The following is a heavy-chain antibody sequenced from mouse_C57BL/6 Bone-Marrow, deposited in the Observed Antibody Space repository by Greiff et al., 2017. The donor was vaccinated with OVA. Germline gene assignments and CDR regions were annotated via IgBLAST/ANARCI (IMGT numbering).Heavy chain of an antibody. J-gene: IGHJ4*01. CDR3: TIDSSGPYYAMDY. Sequence: VHVKQSGAELVRPGASVKLSCTASGFNIKDDYMHWVKQRPEQGLEWIGWIDPENGDTEYASKFQGKATITADTSSNTAYLQLSSLTSEDTAVYYCTIDSSGPYYAMDYWGQGTSVTVSS. V-gene: IGHV14-4*01. CDR1: GFNIKDDY. D-gene: IGHD3-2*02. CDR2: IDPENGDT.